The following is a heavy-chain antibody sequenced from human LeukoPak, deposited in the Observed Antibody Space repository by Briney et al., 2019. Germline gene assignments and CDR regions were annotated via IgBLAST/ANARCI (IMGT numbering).Heavy chain of an antibody. D-gene: IGHD3-22*01. V-gene: IGHV1-58*01. CDR3: AALGSDSSGYPHFDY. CDR2: IVVGSGNT. CDR1: GFTFTSSA. Sequence: SVKVSCTASGFTFTSSAVQWVRQARGQRLEWIGWIVVGSGNTNYAQKFQERVTITRDMSTSTAYMELSSLRSEDTAVYYCAALGSDSSGYPHFDYWGQGTLVTVSS. J-gene: IGHJ4*02.